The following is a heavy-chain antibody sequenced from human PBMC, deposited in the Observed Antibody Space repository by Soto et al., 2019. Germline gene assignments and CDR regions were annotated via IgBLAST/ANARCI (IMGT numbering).Heavy chain of an antibody. V-gene: IGHV3-72*01. CDR3: ARGDDWNDGVYGSDI. D-gene: IGHD1-1*01. CDR1: GFTFSDHY. J-gene: IGHJ3*02. CDR2: TRDKANGYTT. Sequence: EVQLVESGGGLVQPGGSLRLSCAASGFTFSDHYMDWVRQAPGKGLEWVGRTRDKANGYTTEYAASVRGRFTISRDDSKTSLYLQMNTLKTEDTAVYYCARGDDWNDGVYGSDIWGQGTMVTVSS.